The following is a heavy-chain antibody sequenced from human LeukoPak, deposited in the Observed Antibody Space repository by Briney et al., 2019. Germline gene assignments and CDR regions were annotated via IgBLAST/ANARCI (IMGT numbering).Heavy chain of an antibody. CDR1: GFTFSSYA. V-gene: IGHV3-23*01. CDR3: AKDLDFWSGYYDY. D-gene: IGHD3-3*01. J-gene: IGHJ4*02. Sequence: GGSLRLSCAASGFTFSSYAMSWVRQAPGKGLEWVSAISGSGGSTYYADSVKGRFTVSRDNSKNTLYLQMNSLRAEDTAVYYCAKDLDFWSGYYDYWGQGTLVTVSS. CDR2: ISGSGGST.